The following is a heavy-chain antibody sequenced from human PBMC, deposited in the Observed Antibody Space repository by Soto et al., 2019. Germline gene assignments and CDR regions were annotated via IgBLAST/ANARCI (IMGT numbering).Heavy chain of an antibody. V-gene: IGHV4-34*01. D-gene: IGHD6-25*01. Sequence: QVQLQQWGAGLLKPSETLSLTCAVYGGSFSGYYWSWIRQPPGKGLEWIGAINHSGSTNYNPSLKSRVTISVDTSKNQFSLKLSSVTAADTAVYYCARGIDEAGRLERGQGTLVTVSS. CDR3: ARGIDEAGRLE. CDR1: GGSFSGYY. J-gene: IGHJ4*02. CDR2: INHSGST.